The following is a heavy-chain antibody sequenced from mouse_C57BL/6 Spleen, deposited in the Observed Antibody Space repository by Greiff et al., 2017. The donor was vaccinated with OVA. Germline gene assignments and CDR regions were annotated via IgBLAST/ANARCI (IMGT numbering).Heavy chain of an antibody. V-gene: IGHV5-4*03. CDR2: ISDGGSYT. CDR3: ARGGDGNQYYFDY. D-gene: IGHD2-1*01. CDR1: GFTFSSYA. J-gene: IGHJ2*01. Sequence: EVKLMESGGGLVKPGGSLKLSCAASGFTFSSYAMSWVRQTPEKRLEWVATISDGGSYTYYPDNVKGRFTISRDNAKNNLYLQMSHLKSEDTAMYYCARGGDGNQYYFDYWGQGTTLTVSS.